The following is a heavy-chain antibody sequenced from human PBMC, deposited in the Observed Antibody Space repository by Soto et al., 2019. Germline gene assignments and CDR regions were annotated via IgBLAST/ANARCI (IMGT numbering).Heavy chain of an antibody. CDR1: GFTLSRYS. Sequence: EVQLVESGGGLVQPGGSLRLSCVASGFTLSRYSMNWVRQAPGKGLEWVSYISRSSSTIYYADSVKGRFTISRDNAENSLCLQMNSLRAEDTAGYYCARDLAGGSPDYWGQGTRVTVSS. CDR2: ISRSSSTI. V-gene: IGHV3-48*01. CDR3: ARDLAGGSPDY. J-gene: IGHJ4*02. D-gene: IGHD3-10*01.